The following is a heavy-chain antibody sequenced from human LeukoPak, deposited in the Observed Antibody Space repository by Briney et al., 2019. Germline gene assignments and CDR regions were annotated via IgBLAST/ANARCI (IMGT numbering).Heavy chain of an antibody. V-gene: IGHV3-7*03. CDR1: GFTFSSYW. D-gene: IGHD3-9*01. CDR2: IKQDGSEK. J-gene: IGHJ4*02. Sequence: GGSLRLSCAASGFTFSSYWMSWVRQAPGKGLEWVANIKQDGSEKYYVDSVKGRFTLSRDNAKNSLYLQMNSLRAQDTAVYYCARGGYDILTGYSYWGQGTLVTVSS. CDR3: ARGGYDILTGYSY.